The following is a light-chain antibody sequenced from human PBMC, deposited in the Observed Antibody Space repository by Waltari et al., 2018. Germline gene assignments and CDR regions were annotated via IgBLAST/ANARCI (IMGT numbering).Light chain of an antibody. CDR1: SSDVDNYNY. CDR3: SSYTSSSTYV. J-gene: IGLJ1*01. Sequence: QSALTQPASVSGSPGQSITISCTGTSSDVDNYNYVSWSQQHPGKAPKPLIYEVRNRPSGVSNRSPGSKSGNTASLTISGIQAEDEADYYCSSYTSSSTYVFGTGTKVTVL. CDR2: EVR. V-gene: IGLV2-14*01.